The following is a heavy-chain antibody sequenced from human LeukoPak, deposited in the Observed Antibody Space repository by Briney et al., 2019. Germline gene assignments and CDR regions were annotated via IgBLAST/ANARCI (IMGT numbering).Heavy chain of an antibody. J-gene: IGHJ4*02. V-gene: IGHV3-23*01. CDR1: GISLSNYA. CDR3: ATEMATIIRTLDY. D-gene: IGHD5-24*01. CDR2: ISERGGST. Sequence: GGSLRLSCVVSGISLSNYAMTWVRQAPGKGLEWVSYISERGGSTTYADSVKGRFTISRDTSLNTLYLQMNNLRAEDTAVYYCATEMATIIRTLDYWGQGTLVTVSS.